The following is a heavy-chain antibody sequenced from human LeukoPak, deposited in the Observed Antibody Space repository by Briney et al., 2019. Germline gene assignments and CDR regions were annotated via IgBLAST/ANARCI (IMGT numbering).Heavy chain of an antibody. CDR3: ARLATTVTTNWYFDL. CDR1: GGSISSYY. V-gene: IGHV4-59*08. CDR2: IYYSVST. J-gene: IGHJ2*01. Sequence: PSETLSLTCTVSGGSISSYYWSWIRQPPGKGLEWIGYIYYSVSTNYNPSLKSRVTISVDTSKNQFSLKLSSVTAADTAVYYCARLATTVTTNWYFDLWGRGTLVTVSS. D-gene: IGHD4-17*01.